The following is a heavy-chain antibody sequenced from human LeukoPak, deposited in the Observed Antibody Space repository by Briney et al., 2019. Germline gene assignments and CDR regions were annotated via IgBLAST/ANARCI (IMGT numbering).Heavy chain of an antibody. J-gene: IGHJ5*02. CDR1: GYSFTSYW. Sequence: GESLKISCKGSGYSFTSYWIGWVRQMPGKGLEWMGIIYPGDSDTRYSPSFQGQVTTSADKSISTAYLQWSSLKASDTAMYYCARTGIAAAGTNWFDPWGQGTLVTVSS. CDR3: ARTGIAAAGTNWFDP. D-gene: IGHD6-13*01. CDR2: IYPGDSDT. V-gene: IGHV5-51*01.